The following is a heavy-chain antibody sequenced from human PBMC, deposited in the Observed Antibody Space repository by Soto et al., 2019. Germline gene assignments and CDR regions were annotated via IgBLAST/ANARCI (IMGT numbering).Heavy chain of an antibody. Sequence: QVQLQESGPGLVKPSETLSLTCTVSGGSISSYYWSWIRQPPGKGLEWIGYIYYSGSTNYNPTLKSRVTISVDTSKNQFALKLSSVTAADTAVYYCARLTAAGQLKPAFDIWGQGTMVTVSS. CDR3: ARLTAAGQLKPAFDI. J-gene: IGHJ3*02. D-gene: IGHD6-13*01. CDR2: IYYSGST. V-gene: IGHV4-59*01. CDR1: GGSISSYY.